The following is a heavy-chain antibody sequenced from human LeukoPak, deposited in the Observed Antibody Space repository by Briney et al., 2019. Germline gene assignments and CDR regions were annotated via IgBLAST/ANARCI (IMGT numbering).Heavy chain of an antibody. J-gene: IGHJ4*02. Sequence: SETLSLTCTVSGGSISSSSYYWGWIRQPPGKGLEWIGSIYYSGSTYYNPSLKSRVTISVETSKNQFSLKLSSVTAADTAVYYCARAHDSSGYYYSSLSFDYWGQRTLVTVSS. CDR1: GGSISSSSYY. V-gene: IGHV4-39*07. D-gene: IGHD3-22*01. CDR2: IYYSGST. CDR3: ARAHDSSGYYYSSLSFDY.